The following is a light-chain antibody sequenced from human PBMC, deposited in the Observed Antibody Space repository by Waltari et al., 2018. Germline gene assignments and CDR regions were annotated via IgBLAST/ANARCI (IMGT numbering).Light chain of an antibody. J-gene: IGLJ2*01. CDR3: LVWHSTIDHQGV. CDR1: NIGRKS. Sequence: SYVVTQSPSVSVAPGETARITCGGDNIGRKSVHWCQQRPGQAPVLVISYDSDRPSGIPERFSGSNSGNTATLTISWVEAEDEADYYCLVWHSTIDHQGVFGGGTKLTVL. V-gene: IGLV3-21*04. CDR2: YDS.